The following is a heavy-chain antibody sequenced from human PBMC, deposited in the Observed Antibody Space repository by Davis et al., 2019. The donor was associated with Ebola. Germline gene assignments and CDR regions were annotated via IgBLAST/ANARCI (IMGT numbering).Heavy chain of an antibody. D-gene: IGHD5-24*01. V-gene: IGHV4-34*01. CDR2: INHSGST. Sequence: MPSETLSLTCAVYGGSFSGYYWSWIRQPPGKGLEWIGEINHSGSTNYNPSLKSRVTISVDTSKNQFSLKLSSVTAADTAVYYCARSRDGYPERFDYWGQGTLVTVSS. CDR1: GGSFSGYY. CDR3: ARSRDGYPERFDY. J-gene: IGHJ4*02.